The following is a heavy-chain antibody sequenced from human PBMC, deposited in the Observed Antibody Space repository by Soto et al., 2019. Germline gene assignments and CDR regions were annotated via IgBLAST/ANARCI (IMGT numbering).Heavy chain of an antibody. CDR3: AREGPWSSSLDY. Sequence: SVKVSCKASGGTFSSYTISWVRQAPGQGLEWMGRIIPILGIANYAQKFQGRVTITADESTSTAYMELSSLRSEDTAVYYCAREGPWSSSLDYWGQGTLVTVSS. V-gene: IGHV1-69*04. J-gene: IGHJ4*02. D-gene: IGHD6-13*01. CDR2: IIPILGIA. CDR1: GGTFSSYT.